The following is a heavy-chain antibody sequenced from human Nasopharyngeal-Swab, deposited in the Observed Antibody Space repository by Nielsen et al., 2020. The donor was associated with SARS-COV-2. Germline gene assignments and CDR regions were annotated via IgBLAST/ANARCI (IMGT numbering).Heavy chain of an antibody. CDR2: IWYDGSNK. D-gene: IGHD3-22*01. V-gene: IGHV3-30*02. J-gene: IGHJ3*02. CDR1: GFTFSTYA. Sequence: GGSLRLSCAASGFTFSTYAMHWVRQAPGKGLEWVTFIWYDGSNKEYADAVKGRFTISRDNSKNTVFLQMNSLRVEDTAVYYCATDAPGSGFALDTWGQGTMVTVLS. CDR3: ATDAPGSGFALDT.